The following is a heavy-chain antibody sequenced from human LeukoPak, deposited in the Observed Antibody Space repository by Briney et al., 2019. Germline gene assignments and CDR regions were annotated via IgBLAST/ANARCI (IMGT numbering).Heavy chain of an antibody. V-gene: IGHV3-30*03. D-gene: IGHD3-3*01. CDR3: GVVQSPIDY. Sequence: GRSLRLSCAASGFTFSRYGMHWVRQAPGRGLEWVAVLSYSGTNKYYTDSVEGRFTISRDNSKNTVYLQMNSLRAEDTAVYYCGVVQSPIDYWGQGTLVTVSS. CDR1: GFTFSRYG. J-gene: IGHJ4*02. CDR2: LSYSGTNK.